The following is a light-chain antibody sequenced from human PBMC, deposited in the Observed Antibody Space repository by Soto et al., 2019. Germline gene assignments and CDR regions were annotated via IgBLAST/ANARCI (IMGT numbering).Light chain of an antibody. CDR2: GVS. J-gene: IGLJ1*01. V-gene: IGLV2-14*01. CDR1: RSDIGSYNY. Sequence: QSALTQPASVSGSPGQSITISCSGTRSDIGSYNYVAWYQQFPGKTPKLLIYGVSNRPSGVSSRFSGSKSGNTASLTISGLQAEDETNYYCISYNGTTTSDVFAIAPKVT. CDR3: ISYNGTTTSDV.